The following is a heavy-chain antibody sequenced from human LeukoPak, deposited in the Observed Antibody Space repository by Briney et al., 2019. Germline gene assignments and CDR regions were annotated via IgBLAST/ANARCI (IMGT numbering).Heavy chain of an antibody. Sequence: QSGGSLRLSCTASGFTFGDYAMSWFRQAPGKGLEWIGFIRSKAYGGTTEYAASVKGRFTISRDDSKSIAYLQMNSLKTEDTAVYYCTRHSIRYARERDYYYMDVWGKGTTVTVSS. D-gene: IGHD2-2*02. V-gene: IGHV3-49*03. CDR1: GFTFGDYA. J-gene: IGHJ6*03. CDR3: TRHSIRYARERDYYYMDV. CDR2: IRSKAYGGTT.